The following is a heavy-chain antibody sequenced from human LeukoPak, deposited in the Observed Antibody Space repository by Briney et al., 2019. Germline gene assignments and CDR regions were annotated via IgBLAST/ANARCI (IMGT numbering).Heavy chain of an antibody. CDR3: AKTGSSYYSGYDPYYFDY. V-gene: IGHV3-23*01. D-gene: IGHD5-12*01. CDR1: GFTFSSYA. J-gene: IGHJ4*02. Sequence: QPGGSLRLSCAASGFTFSSYAMSWVRQAPGKGLEWVSAISGSGGSTYYADSVKGRFTISRDNSKNTLYLQMNSLRAEDTAVYYCAKTGSSYYSGYDPYYFDYWGQGTLVTVSS. CDR2: ISGSGGST.